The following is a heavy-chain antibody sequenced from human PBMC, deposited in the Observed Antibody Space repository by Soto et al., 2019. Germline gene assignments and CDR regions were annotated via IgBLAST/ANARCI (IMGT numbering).Heavy chain of an antibody. D-gene: IGHD6-13*01. Sequence: SETLSLTCTVSGGSISSGGYYWSWIRQHPGKGLEWIGYIYYSGSTYYNPSLKSRVTISVDTSKNQFSLKLSSVAAADTAVYYCARDRRIAAAGGAHDAFDIWGQGTMVTVSS. CDR2: IYYSGST. CDR3: ARDRRIAAAGGAHDAFDI. CDR1: GGSISSGGYY. J-gene: IGHJ3*02. V-gene: IGHV4-31*03.